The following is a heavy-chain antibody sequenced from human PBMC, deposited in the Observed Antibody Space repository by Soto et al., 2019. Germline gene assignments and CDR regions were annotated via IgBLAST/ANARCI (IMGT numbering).Heavy chain of an antibody. V-gene: IGHV1-8*01. J-gene: IGHJ4*02. CDR2: MNPNSGNT. CDR1: GYTFTSYD. D-gene: IGHD3-22*01. CDR3: AREKVTSGYPD. Sequence: QVQLVQSGAEVKKPGASVKVSCKASGYTFTSYDINWVRQATGQGLEWMGWMNPNSGNTAYAQKFQGRITMTRNTSTSTAYMELSSLRAEDPAVYYCAREKVTSGYPDWGQGTLVTVSS.